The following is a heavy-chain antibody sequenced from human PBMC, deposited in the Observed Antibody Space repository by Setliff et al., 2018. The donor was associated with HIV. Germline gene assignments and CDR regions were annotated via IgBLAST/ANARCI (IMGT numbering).Heavy chain of an antibody. J-gene: IGHJ5*02. CDR1: GYTFTSYY. Sequence: GASVKVSCKASGYTFTSYYIHWVRQAPAQGREWMGVIHPSGGSTSYAQSFQDRVTMTRDTSTSTAYMELRSLRSDDTAIYYCARGPENDDILTGQFDPWGQGTLVTVSS. CDR3: ARGPENDDILTGQFDP. CDR2: IHPSGGST. D-gene: IGHD3-9*01. V-gene: IGHV1-46*01.